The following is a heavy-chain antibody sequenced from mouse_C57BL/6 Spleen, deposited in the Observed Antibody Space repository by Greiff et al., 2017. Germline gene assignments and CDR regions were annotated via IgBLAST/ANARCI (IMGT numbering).Heavy chain of an antibody. Sequence: EVQVVESGGGLVKPGGSLKLSCAASGFTFSDYGMHWVRQAPEKGLEWVAYISSGSSTIYYADTVKGRFTISRDNAKNTLFLQMTSLRSEDTAMYYCAREGYYGSSFWFAYWGQGTLVTVSA. J-gene: IGHJ3*01. CDR2: ISSGSSTI. V-gene: IGHV5-17*01. CDR1: GFTFSDYG. D-gene: IGHD1-1*01. CDR3: AREGYYGSSFWFAY.